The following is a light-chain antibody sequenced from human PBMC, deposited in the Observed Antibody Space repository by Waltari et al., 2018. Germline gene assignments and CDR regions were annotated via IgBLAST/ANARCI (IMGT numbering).Light chain of an antibody. Sequence: QSALTQPPSASGSPGQSVTISCTGTSSDVGGFSHVSWYQQHPGKVPRLMIYEVSKRPSGVPDRFSGSKSGNTASLTVSGLQVEDEADYYCSSFAGSSQMLFGGGTKLTVL. CDR3: SSFAGSSQML. CDR2: EVS. V-gene: IGLV2-8*01. J-gene: IGLJ2*01. CDR1: SSDVGGFSH.